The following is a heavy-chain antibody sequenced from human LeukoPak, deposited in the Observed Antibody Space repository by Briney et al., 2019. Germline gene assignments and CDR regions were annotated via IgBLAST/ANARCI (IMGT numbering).Heavy chain of an antibody. CDR3: ARSKRGWFDAFDI. CDR1: GGSISSSSYY. J-gene: IGHJ3*02. V-gene: IGHV4-39*01. D-gene: IGHD6-19*01. CDR2: ILYNERT. Sequence: ASETLSLTCTVSGGSISSSSYYWGWIRQPPGKGLEWIGNILYNERTYYSPSLQSRVTVSVDTSKNQFSLNLISVTAADTAVYYCARSKRGWFDAFDIWGQGTMVTVSS.